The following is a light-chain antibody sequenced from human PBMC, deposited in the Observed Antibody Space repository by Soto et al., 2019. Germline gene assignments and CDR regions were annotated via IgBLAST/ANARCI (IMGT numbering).Light chain of an antibody. CDR1: SSDSGGYNF. J-gene: IGLJ2*01. Sequence: QSALTQPASVSASPGQSITISCTGTSSDSGGYNFVSWYQHHPDKAPKLMIYEVSNRPSGVSNRFSGSKSGNTASLTISGLQAEDEADYYCSSYTSSNTVIFGGGTKVTVL. CDR3: SSYTSSNTVI. CDR2: EVS. V-gene: IGLV2-14*01.